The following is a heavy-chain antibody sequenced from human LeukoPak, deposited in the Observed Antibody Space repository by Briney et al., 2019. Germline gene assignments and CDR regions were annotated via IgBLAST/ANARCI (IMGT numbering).Heavy chain of an antibody. CDR2: IIPIFGTA. J-gene: IGHJ6*03. Sequence: SVKVSCKASGGTFSSYAISWVRQAPGQGLAWMGGIIPIFGTANYAQKFQGRVTITTDESTSTAYMELSSLRSEDTAVYYCARVRSSSWYPLPYYMDVWGKGTTVTVSS. CDR1: GGTFSSYA. D-gene: IGHD6-13*01. V-gene: IGHV1-69*05. CDR3: ARVRSSSWYPLPYYMDV.